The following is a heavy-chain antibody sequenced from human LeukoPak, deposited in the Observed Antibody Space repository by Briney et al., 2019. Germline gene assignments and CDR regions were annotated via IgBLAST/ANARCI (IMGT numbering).Heavy chain of an antibody. CDR1: GGSISSYF. V-gene: IGHV4-59*08. Sequence: SETLSLTCTVSGGSISSYFWSWIRQPPGKGLEWIGYIFYSGSTNYNPSLKSRVTISVDTSKNQFSLNLTSVTAADTAFYYCARRGPGGAADYWGQGTLVTVSS. CDR3: ARRGPGGAADY. D-gene: IGHD1-26*01. J-gene: IGHJ4*02. CDR2: IFYSGST.